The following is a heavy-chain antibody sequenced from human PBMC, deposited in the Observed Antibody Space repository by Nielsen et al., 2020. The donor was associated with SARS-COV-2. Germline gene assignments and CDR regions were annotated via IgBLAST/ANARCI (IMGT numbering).Heavy chain of an antibody. CDR1: GFTFDDYA. J-gene: IGHJ6*02. D-gene: IGHD2-2*01. CDR2: ISWNSGSI. V-gene: IGHV3-9*01. CDR3: AKDRGTSVSGGMDV. Sequence: ALKISWAASGFTFDDYAMHWVRQAPGKGLEWVSGISWNSGSIGYADSVKGRFTISRDNAKNSLYLQMNSLRAEDTALYYCAKDRGTSVSGGMDVWGQGTTVTVSS.